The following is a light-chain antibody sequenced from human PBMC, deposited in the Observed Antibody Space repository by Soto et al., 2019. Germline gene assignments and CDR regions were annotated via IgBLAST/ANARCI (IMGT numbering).Light chain of an antibody. J-gene: IGKJ2*01. CDR2: KAS. CDR3: QQYNDFSYT. CDR1: QSISSY. V-gene: IGKV1-5*03. Sequence: DIQMTQSPSSLSASVGDRVTITCRASQSISSYLNWYQQKPGKAPKILIYKASSLESGVPSRFSGSGSGTEFTLTISSLQPEDFATYYCQQYNDFSYTFGQGTKVVIK.